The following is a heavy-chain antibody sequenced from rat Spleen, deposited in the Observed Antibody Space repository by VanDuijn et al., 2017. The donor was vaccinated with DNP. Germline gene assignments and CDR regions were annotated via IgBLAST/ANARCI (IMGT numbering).Heavy chain of an antibody. CDR1: GFSLSTYG. J-gene: IGHJ1*01. CDR2: ISSGGST. D-gene: IGHD1-12*03. V-gene: IGHV2S12*01. CDR3: TSPGLYYEGYSTYWYFDF. Sequence: QVQLKESGPGLVQPSQTLSLTCTVSGFSLSTYGVAWVRQPPGKGLEWIAAISSGGSTYYNSDLKSRLSISRDTSKGQVFLKMNSLQIQDTAIYFCTSPGLYYEGYSTYWYFDFWGPGTMVTVSS.